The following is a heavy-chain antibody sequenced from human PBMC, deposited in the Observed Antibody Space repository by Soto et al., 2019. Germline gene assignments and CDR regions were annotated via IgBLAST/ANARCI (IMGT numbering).Heavy chain of an antibody. V-gene: IGHV3-74*01. D-gene: IGHD6-13*01. CDR2: INDYGTTI. CDR3: AKRKVERGSNWDTGSDDY. J-gene: IGHJ4*02. Sequence: PGGSLRLFCAASGFNLGSYWMHWVRQAPGKGLVWVSRINDYGTTINYAESVEGRFTISRDDAKSEVYLQMNNLRAEDTAVYYCAKRKVERGSNWDTGSDDYWGQGTLVTVSS. CDR1: GFNLGSYW.